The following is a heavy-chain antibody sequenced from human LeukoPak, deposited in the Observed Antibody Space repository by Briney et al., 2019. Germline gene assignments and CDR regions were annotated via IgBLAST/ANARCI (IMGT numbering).Heavy chain of an antibody. Sequence: GGSLRLSCSASGFTFTNYPMHWVRQAPGKGLDFVSSISSNGISTYYADSVKGRFTISRDNSKNTLCLQMSSLRAEDTAVYYCVKDTNNPGVAGGDYWGQGTLVTVSS. V-gene: IGHV3-64D*06. D-gene: IGHD6-19*01. CDR3: VKDTNNPGVAGGDY. CDR1: GFTFTNYP. CDR2: ISSNGIST. J-gene: IGHJ4*02.